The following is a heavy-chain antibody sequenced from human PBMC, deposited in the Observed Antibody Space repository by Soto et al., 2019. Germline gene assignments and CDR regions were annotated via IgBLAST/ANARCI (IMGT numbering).Heavy chain of an antibody. J-gene: IGHJ3*02. CDR3: ATSIVLMVFVRQGTFEI. CDR1: GFTFSSYS. V-gene: IGHV3-48*01. Sequence: GGSLRLSCAASGFTFSSYSMNWVRQAPGKGLEWVSYISSSSSTIYYADSVKGRFTISRDNAKNSLFLQMNSLRAEDSAVYYCATSIVLMVFVRQGTFEIWGRGTMVTVSS. D-gene: IGHD2-8*01. CDR2: ISSSSSTI.